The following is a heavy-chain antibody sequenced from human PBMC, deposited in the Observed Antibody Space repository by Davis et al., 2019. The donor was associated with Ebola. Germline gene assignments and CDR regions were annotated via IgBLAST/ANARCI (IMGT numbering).Heavy chain of an antibody. CDR3: ARARGFDLGFDY. CDR2: IKQDGSEK. D-gene: IGHD3-9*01. J-gene: IGHJ4*02. V-gene: IGHV3-7*01. CDR1: GFTFSSYW. Sequence: GESLKISCAASGFTFSSYWMLCVRQAPGKGLEWVANIKQDGSEKYYVDSVKGRFTISRDNAKNSLYLQMNSLRAEDTAVYYCARARGFDLGFDYWGQGTLVTVSS.